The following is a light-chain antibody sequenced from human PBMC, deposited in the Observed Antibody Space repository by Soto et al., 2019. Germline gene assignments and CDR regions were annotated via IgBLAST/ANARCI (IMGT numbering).Light chain of an antibody. Sequence: QSVLSQPASVSGSPGQSITISCTGTSSDVGGYNYVSWYQQHPGRAPKLIIFEVSDRPSGISNRFSGSKSGNTAYLTISGPQAEDEADDDCSSYTGSGTPLVFGGGTKLTVL. CDR1: SSDVGGYNY. CDR3: SSYTGSGTPLV. CDR2: EVS. J-gene: IGLJ2*01. V-gene: IGLV2-14*01.